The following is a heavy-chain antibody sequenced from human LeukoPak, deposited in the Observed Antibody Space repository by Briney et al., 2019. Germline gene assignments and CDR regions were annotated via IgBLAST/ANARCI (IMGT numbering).Heavy chain of an antibody. V-gene: IGHV3-21*01. CDR3: ARDLVEYQPFIGY. D-gene: IGHD2-2*01. CDR1: GFTFSSYT. Sequence: GGSLRLSCAASGFTFSSYTMNWVRQAPGKGLEWVSSISSSSSYIYYADSVKGRFTISRDNAKNTLYLHMNSLRAEDTAGYYCARDLVEYQPFIGYWGQGTLVTVSS. J-gene: IGHJ4*02. CDR2: ISSSSSYI.